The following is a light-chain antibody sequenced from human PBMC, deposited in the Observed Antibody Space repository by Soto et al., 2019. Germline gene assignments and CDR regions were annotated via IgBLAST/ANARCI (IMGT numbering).Light chain of an antibody. CDR1: GSDVGGYRY. Sequence: LTQPASVSGSPGQSITISCTGTGSDVGGYRYVSWYQQHPGKAPKLMIYDVSNRPSGVSDRFSGSKSGNTASLTISGLQSEDEADYYYDSYTSSSSYVFGTGTKVTVL. V-gene: IGLV2-14*01. J-gene: IGLJ1*01. CDR3: DSYTSSSSYV. CDR2: DVS.